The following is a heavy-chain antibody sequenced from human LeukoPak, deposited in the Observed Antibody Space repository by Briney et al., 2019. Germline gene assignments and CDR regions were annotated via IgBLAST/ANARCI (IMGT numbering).Heavy chain of an antibody. V-gene: IGHV3-21*01. CDR2: INPTSTSI. D-gene: IGHD3-22*01. CDR1: GFTFSDFS. J-gene: IGHJ4*02. CDR3: WKLRGNGDRGDYCYYYNS. Sequence: PGGSLRLSCAASGFTFSDFSINWVRQAPGKGLEWVSSINPTSTSIYYADAVRGRFTISRDKAKSSLYLQMNSLRAEDTAVYYGWKLRGNGDRGDYCYYYNSWGQGT.